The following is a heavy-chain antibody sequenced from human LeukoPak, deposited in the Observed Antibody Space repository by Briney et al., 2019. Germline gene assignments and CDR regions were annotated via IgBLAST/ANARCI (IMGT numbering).Heavy chain of an antibody. CDR2: ISSSSSDI. J-gene: IGHJ6*02. Sequence: PGGSLRLSCAASGFTLSSYSMNWVRQAPGKGLEGVSCISSSSSDIYYADSVKGRFTISRDNAKNSLYLQMNSLRVEDTAVYYCARALGWPSYYYGMDVWGQGTTVTVSS. V-gene: IGHV3-21*01. CDR1: GFTLSSYS. CDR3: ARALGWPSYYYGMDV. D-gene: IGHD6-19*01.